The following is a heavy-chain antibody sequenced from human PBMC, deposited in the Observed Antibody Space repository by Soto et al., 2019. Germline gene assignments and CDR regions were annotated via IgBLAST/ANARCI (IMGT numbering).Heavy chain of an antibody. V-gene: IGHV3-64D*06. J-gene: IGHJ4*02. CDR3: VKGARWGVILLSRFDY. D-gene: IGHD3-16*01. Sequence: PGGSLRLSCSASGFTFSSYAMHWVRQAPGKGLEYVLAISSNGGSTYYADSVKGRFTISRDNSKNTLYLQMSSLRAEDTAVYYCVKGARWGVILLSRFDYWGQGTLVTVSS. CDR1: GFTFSSYA. CDR2: ISSNGGST.